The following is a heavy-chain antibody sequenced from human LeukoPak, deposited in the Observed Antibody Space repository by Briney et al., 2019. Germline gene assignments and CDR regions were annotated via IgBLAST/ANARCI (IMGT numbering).Heavy chain of an antibody. V-gene: IGHV3-23*01. CDR2: ISGSGGST. J-gene: IGHJ4*02. Sequence: GGSLRLSCAASGFTFSSYAMSWVRQAPRKGLEWVSAISGSGGSTYYADSVKGRFTISRDNSKNTLYLQMNSLRAEDTAVYYCAKDHNRMTMIVVVNYFDYWGQGTLVTVSS. CDR3: AKDHNRMTMIVVVNYFDY. D-gene: IGHD3-22*01. CDR1: GFTFSSYA.